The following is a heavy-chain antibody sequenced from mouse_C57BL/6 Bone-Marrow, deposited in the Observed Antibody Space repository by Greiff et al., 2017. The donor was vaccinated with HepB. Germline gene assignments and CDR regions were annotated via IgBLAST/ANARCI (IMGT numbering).Heavy chain of an antibody. J-gene: IGHJ1*03. V-gene: IGHV2-2*01. CDR2: IWSGGST. CDR1: GFSLTSYG. Sequence: QVQLKESGPGLVQPSQSLSITCTVSGFSLTSYGVHWVRQSPGKGLEWLGVIWSGGSTDYNAAFISRLSISKDNSKSQVFFKMNSLQADDTAIYYCARNRGVVARDWYFDVWGTGTTVTVSS. CDR3: ARNRGVVARDWYFDV. D-gene: IGHD1-1*01.